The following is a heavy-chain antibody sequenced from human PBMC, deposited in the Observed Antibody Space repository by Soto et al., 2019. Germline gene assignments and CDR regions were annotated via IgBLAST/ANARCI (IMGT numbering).Heavy chain of an antibody. J-gene: IGHJ6*02. CDR1: GYSFTSYW. V-gene: IGHV5-51*01. CDR3: ARLVGTAMVTYYYGMDV. CDR2: TYPGDSDT. Sequence: GESLKISCKGSGYSFTSYWIGWVRQMPGKGLEWMGITYPGDSDTRYSPSFQGQVTISADKSISTAYLQWSSLKASDTAMYYCARLVGTAMVTYYYGMDVWGQGTTVTVSS. D-gene: IGHD5-18*01.